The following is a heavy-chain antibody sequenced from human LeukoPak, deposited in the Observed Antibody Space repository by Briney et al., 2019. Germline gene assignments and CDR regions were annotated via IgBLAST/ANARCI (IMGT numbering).Heavy chain of an antibody. CDR3: ARLSKTQNSGSTRGEAWFDP. CDR2: IYTSGST. CDR1: GGSISSYY. J-gene: IGHJ5*02. V-gene: IGHV4-4*09. Sequence: SETLSLTCTVSGGSISSYYWSWIRQPPGKGLEWIGYIYTSGSTNYNPSLKSRVTISVDTSKNQFSLKLSSVTAADTAVYYCARLSKTQNSGSTRGEAWFDPWGQGTLVTVYS. D-gene: IGHD1-26*01.